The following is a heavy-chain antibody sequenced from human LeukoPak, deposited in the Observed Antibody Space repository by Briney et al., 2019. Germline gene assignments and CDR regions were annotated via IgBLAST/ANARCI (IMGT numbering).Heavy chain of an antibody. CDR3: TGQVASYGYVVWFDP. V-gene: IGHV4-4*07. J-gene: IGHJ5*02. CDR2: IYSSGST. Sequence: PSETLSLTCTVSGCSISNYYWSWIRQPAGNELEWSGRIYSSGSTNHDPSLGRLVTISVDTSKDQFSLTLSLVTAADPAFYSVTGQVASYGYVVWFDPWGQGTLVTVSS. D-gene: IGHD5-18*01. CDR1: GCSISNYY.